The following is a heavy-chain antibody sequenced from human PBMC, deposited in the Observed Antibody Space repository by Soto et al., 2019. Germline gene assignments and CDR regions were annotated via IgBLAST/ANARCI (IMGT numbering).Heavy chain of an antibody. V-gene: IGHV4-31*03. CDR3: ARERQLGPSSGRLDL. D-gene: IGHD6-6*01. Sequence: TLSLTCNVSGDSIDSGGSYWSCIRQRPGKGLEWIGYIYYTGSSYYNPSLKSRLTLSLDTSNNQFSLQLRSVTAADTAVYYCARERQLGPSSGRLDLWGLRTLVTVSS. J-gene: IGHJ4*02. CDR2: IYYTGSS. CDR1: GDSIDSGGSY.